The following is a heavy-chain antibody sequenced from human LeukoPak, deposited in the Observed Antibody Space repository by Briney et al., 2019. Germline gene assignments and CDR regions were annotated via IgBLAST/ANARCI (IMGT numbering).Heavy chain of an antibody. V-gene: IGHV3-21*01. J-gene: IGHJ4*02. CDR2: ISSSSYI. D-gene: IGHD3-10*01. Sequence: GGSLRLSCAASGFTFSSYAMHWVRQAPGKGLEWVSSISSSSYIYYADSVKGRFTISRDNAKNSLYLQMNSLRAEDTAVYYCARDGSMTPFDYWGQGTLVTVSS. CDR3: ARDGSMTPFDY. CDR1: GFTFSSYA.